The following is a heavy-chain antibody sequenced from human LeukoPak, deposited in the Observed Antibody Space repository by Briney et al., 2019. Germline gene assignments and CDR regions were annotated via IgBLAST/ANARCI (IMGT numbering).Heavy chain of an antibody. D-gene: IGHD3-10*01. CDR3: AKVPGYYGSGSQAYYFDY. CDR2: ISGSGGST. J-gene: IGHJ4*02. CDR1: GFTFSSSA. Sequence: GGSLRLSCAASGFTFSSSAMSWVRQAPGKGLEWVSAISGSGGSTYYADSVKGRFTISRDNSKNTLYLQMNSLRAEDTAVYYCAKVPGYYGSGSQAYYFDYWGQGTLVTVSS. V-gene: IGHV3-23*01.